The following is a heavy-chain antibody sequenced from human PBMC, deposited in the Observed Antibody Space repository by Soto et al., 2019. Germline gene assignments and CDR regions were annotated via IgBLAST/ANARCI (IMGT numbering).Heavy chain of an antibody. CDR3: ARGHYDFWSGYDGMDV. J-gene: IGHJ6*02. CDR2: MNPNSGNT. V-gene: IGHV1-8*01. Sequence: ASVKVSCKASGYTFTSYDINWVRQATGQGLEWMGWMNPNSGNTGYAQKFQGRVTMTRNTSISTAYMELSSLRSEDTAVYYCARGHYDFWSGYDGMDVWGQGTTVTVYS. CDR1: GYTFTSYD. D-gene: IGHD3-3*01.